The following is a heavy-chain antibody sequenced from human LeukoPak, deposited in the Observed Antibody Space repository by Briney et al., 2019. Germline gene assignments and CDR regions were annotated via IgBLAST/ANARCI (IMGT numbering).Heavy chain of an antibody. Sequence: PSETLSLTCAVYGGSFSGYYWSWIRQPPGKGLEWIGEINHSGSTNYNPSLKSRVTISVDTSKNQFSLKLSSVTAADTAVYYCARTRLDIVATTSRGWYHPWGQGTLVTVSS. CDR3: ARTRLDIVATTSRGWYHP. J-gene: IGHJ5*02. CDR1: GGSFSGYY. D-gene: IGHD5-12*01. CDR2: INHSGST. V-gene: IGHV4-34*01.